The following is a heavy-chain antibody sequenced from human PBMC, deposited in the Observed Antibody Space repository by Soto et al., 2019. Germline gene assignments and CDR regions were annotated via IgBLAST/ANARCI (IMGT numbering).Heavy chain of an antibody. CDR1: GSTFTSHA. J-gene: IGHJ5*02. D-gene: IGHD4-17*01. V-gene: IGHV3-30-3*01. Sequence: QVQLVESGGGVVQPGRSLRLSCAASGSTFTSHAMHWVRQAPGKGLEWVAIISIDGSTIYYADSVKGRFTISRDNSKNTLYLQMNSLRADDTAVYFCARHLASTVTTSDWFDPWGQGTLVTVSS. CDR3: ARHLASTVTTSDWFDP. CDR2: ISIDGSTI.